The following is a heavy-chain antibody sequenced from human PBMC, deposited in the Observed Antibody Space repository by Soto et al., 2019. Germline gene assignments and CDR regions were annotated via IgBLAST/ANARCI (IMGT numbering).Heavy chain of an antibody. CDR3: ARGSERYNWNDPWDY. D-gene: IGHD1-1*01. CDR2: SSNGET. V-gene: IGHV1-18*01. Sequence: HVQLVQSGAEVKKPGASVNVSCKASGFTFTTHGISWVRQAPGQGLEWMGWSSNGETNYAQKLQGRVTMTTDTTTSTAYMELGGLRFDDTAVYYCARGSERYNWNDPWDYWGQGTLVTVSS. J-gene: IGHJ4*02. CDR1: GFTFTTHG.